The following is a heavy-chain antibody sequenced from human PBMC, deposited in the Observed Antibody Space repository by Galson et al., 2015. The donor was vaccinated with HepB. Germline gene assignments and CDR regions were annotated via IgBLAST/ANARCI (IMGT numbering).Heavy chain of an antibody. CDR1: GFTVSSNY. CDR2: IYSGGST. J-gene: IGHJ6*02. V-gene: IGHV3-53*01. Sequence: SLRLSCAASGFTVSSNYMSWVRQAPGKGLEWVSVIYSGGSTYYADSVKGRFTISRDNSKNTLYLQMNSLRAEDTAVYYCAAPSNYYYGMDVWGQGTTVAVSS. CDR3: AAPSNYYYGMDV.